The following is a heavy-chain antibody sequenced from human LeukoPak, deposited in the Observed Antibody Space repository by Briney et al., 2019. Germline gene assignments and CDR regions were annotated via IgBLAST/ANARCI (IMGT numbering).Heavy chain of an antibody. CDR2: IYYSGST. CDR1: GGSISSYY. D-gene: IGHD2-2*01. Sequence: DPSETLSLTCTVSGGSISSYYWSWIRQPPGKGLEWIGYIYYSGSTNYNPSLKSRVTISVDTSKNQFSLKLSSVTAADTAVYYCARESLVVPAAAFDIWGQGTMVTVSS. J-gene: IGHJ3*02. V-gene: IGHV4-59*12. CDR3: ARESLVVPAAAFDI.